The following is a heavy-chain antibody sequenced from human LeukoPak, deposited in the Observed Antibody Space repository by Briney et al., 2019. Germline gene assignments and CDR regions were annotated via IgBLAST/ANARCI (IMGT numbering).Heavy chain of an antibody. CDR3: AREEAGSSGWSFDY. J-gene: IGHJ4*02. CDR2: ISYDGSNK. V-gene: IGHV3-30-3*01. CDR1: GFTFSTYT. Sequence: GGSLRLSCAASGFTFSTYTMHWVRQAPGKGLERLTLISYDGSNKYYADSVKGRFTISRDNSKNTLYLQMNSLRVEDTAVYYCAREEAGSSGWSFDYWGQGTLVTVSS. D-gene: IGHD6-19*01.